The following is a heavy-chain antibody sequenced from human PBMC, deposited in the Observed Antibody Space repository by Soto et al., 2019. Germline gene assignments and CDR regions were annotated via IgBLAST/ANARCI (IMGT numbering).Heavy chain of an antibody. CDR1: GGSISSSSYY. CDR2: IYYSGST. CDR3: ARHTPAISISDH. V-gene: IGHV4-39*01. Sequence: QLQLQESGPGLVKPSETLSLTCTVSGGSISSSSYYWGWIRQPPGKGLEWIGSIYYSGSTYYNPSLKSRVTISVDTSTNQFSRTLSSVTAAETAVYYCARHTPAISISDHWGQGTLVTVSS. D-gene: IGHD2-15*01. J-gene: IGHJ4*02.